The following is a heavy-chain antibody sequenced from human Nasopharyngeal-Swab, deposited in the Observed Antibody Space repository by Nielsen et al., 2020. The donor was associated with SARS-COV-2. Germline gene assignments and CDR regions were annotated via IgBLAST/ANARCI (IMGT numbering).Heavy chain of an antibody. D-gene: IGHD3-3*01. CDR2: ISAYNGNT. J-gene: IGHJ4*02. CDR1: GYTFTSYG. Sequence: ASVKVSCKASGYTFTSYGISWVRQAPGQGLEWMGWISAYNGNTNYAQKLQGRVTVTTDTSTSTAYMELRSLRSDDTAVYYCARGQRVFGVVRYFDYWGQGTLVTVSS. V-gene: IGHV1-18*04. CDR3: ARGQRVFGVVRYFDY.